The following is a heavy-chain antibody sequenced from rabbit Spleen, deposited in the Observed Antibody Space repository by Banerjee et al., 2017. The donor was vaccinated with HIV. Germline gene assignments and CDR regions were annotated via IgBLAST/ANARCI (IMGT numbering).Heavy chain of an antibody. V-gene: IGHV1S40*01. Sequence: QSLEESGGDLVKPGASLTLTCTASGVSFSSSSYMCWVRQAPGKGLEWIACIDTGSSGFTYFAPWAQGRFTCSKTASTTVTLQMTRMTAADTAPYFCARDTSSSFSSYGMDLWGQATLVTVS. J-gene: IGHJ6*01. CDR3: ARDTSSSFSSYGMDL. CDR2: IDTGSSGFT. CDR1: GVSFSSSSY. D-gene: IGHD1-1*01.